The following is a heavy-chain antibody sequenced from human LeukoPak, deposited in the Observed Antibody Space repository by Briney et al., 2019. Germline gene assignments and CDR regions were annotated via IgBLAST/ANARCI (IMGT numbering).Heavy chain of an antibody. D-gene: IGHD3-10*01. CDR3: ARDPVYGSGTF. CDR1: GGSISTGDYY. J-gene: IGHJ4*02. V-gene: IGHV4-30-4*01. CDR2: IYYSGTT. Sequence: SETLSLTCTVAGGSISTGDYYWSWIRQPPGKGLEWIGYIYYSGTTYYNPSLKGRISFSMQTSKNQFSLNLRSVTAADTAVYYCARDPVYGSGTFWGQGTLVTVSS.